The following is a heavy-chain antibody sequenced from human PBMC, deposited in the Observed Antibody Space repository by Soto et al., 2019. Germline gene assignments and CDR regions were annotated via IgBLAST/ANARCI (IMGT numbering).Heavy chain of an antibody. D-gene: IGHD6-19*01. Sequence: PSETLSLTCAVSGGSISSSNWWSWVRQPPGKGLEWIGEIYHSGSTNYNPSLKSRVTISVDKSKNQFSLKLSSVTAADTAVYYCERVPGYSSAWPQRGSFDPSGQGTLVT. CDR1: GGSISSSNW. V-gene: IGHV4-4*02. CDR3: ERVPGYSSAWPQRGSFDP. CDR2: IYHSGST. J-gene: IGHJ5*02.